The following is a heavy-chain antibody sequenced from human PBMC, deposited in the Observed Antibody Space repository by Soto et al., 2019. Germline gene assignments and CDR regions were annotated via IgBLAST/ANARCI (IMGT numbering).Heavy chain of an antibody. CDR2: IFSSGST. D-gene: IGHD5-12*01. J-gene: IGHJ4*02. V-gene: IGHV4-4*07. CDR1: GGSINTFY. CDR3: AREGSYSAYNFAHGIQLWSFDF. Sequence: QVRLQESGPGLLKPSETLSLTCTVSGGSINTFYWSWVRQPAGKGLEWIGRIFSSGSTSFNPSLESRVAMSVDTSTSHFSLNLSSVTAADMAVYYCAREGSYSAYNFAHGIQLWSFDFWGQGALVTVSS.